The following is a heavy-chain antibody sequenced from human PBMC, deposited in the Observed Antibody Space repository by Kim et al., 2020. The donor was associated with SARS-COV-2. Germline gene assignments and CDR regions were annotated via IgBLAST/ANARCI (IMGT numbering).Heavy chain of an antibody. Sequence: GGSLRLSCAASGFTFSSYWMSWVRQAPGKGLEWVANIKQDGSEKYYVDSVKGRFTISRDNAKNSLYLQMNSLRAEDTAVYYCARADSIYDILTGYYCGPFDYWGQGTLVTVSS. CDR3: ARADSIYDILTGYYCGPFDY. V-gene: IGHV3-7*03. J-gene: IGHJ4*02. CDR2: IKQDGSEK. D-gene: IGHD3-9*01. CDR1: GFTFSSYW.